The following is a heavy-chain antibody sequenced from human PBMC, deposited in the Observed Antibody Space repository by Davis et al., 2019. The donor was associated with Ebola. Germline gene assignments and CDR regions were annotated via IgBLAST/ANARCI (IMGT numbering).Heavy chain of an antibody. CDR1: GFTFSGSA. CDR3: TRQFSLTTVTDDYYYGMDV. V-gene: IGHV3-73*01. Sequence: GGSLRLSCAASGFTFSGSAMHWVRQASGQGLEWVGRIRSKANSYATAYAASVKGRFTISRADSKNTAYLQMNSLKTEDTAVYYCTRQFSLTTVTDDYYYGMDVWGQGTTVTVYS. CDR2: IRSKANSYAT. D-gene: IGHD4-17*01. J-gene: IGHJ6*02.